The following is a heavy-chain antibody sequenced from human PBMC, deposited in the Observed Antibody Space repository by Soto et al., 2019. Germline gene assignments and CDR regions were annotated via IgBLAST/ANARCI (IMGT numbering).Heavy chain of an antibody. Sequence: QVQLVESGGGVVQPGRSLRLSCAASGFTFSSYGMHWVRQAPGKGLEWVAVISYDGSNKYYADSVKGRSTISRDNSKNPLYLQMNSLRAEDTAVYYCAIYSSGWYPLDYWGQGTLVTVSS. V-gene: IGHV3-30*03. CDR3: AIYSSGWYPLDY. CDR2: ISYDGSNK. J-gene: IGHJ4*02. D-gene: IGHD6-19*01. CDR1: GFTFSSYG.